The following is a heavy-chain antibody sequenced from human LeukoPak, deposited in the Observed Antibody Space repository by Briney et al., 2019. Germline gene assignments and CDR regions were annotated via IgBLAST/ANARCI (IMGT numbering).Heavy chain of an antibody. J-gene: IGHJ5*02. V-gene: IGHV4-34*01. Sequence: SETLSLTCAVYGGSFSGYYWSWIRQPPGKGLEWIGEINHSGSTNYNPSLKSRVTISVDTSKNQFSLKLSSVTAADTAVYYCARGLGHYGSGRYYTPWGQGTLVTVSS. CDR3: ARGLGHYGSGRYYTP. CDR1: GGSFSGYY. D-gene: IGHD3-10*01. CDR2: INHSGST.